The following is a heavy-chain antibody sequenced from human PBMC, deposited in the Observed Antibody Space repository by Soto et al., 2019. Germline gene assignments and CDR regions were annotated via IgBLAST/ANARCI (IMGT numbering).Heavy chain of an antibody. D-gene: IGHD2-21*02. CDR1: GFTFSSYG. CDR2: ISYDGSNK. J-gene: IGHJ4*02. CDR3: AKDYGNGGNSGPPLFWY. Sequence: GGSLRLSCAASGFTFSSYGMHWVRQAPGKGLEWVAVISYDGSNKYYADSVKGRFTISRDNSKNTLYLQMNSLRAEDTAVYYCAKDYGNGGNSGPPLFWYWGQGTLVTVSS. V-gene: IGHV3-30*18.